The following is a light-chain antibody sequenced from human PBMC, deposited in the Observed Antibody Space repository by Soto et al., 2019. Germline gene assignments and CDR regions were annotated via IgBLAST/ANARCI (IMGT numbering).Light chain of an antibody. CDR1: QSVFYSPKNKNY. Sequence: DIVMTQSPDSLAVSLGERATINCKSSQSVFYSPKNKNYLAWYQQKPGQPPKLLIYWASTRESGVPDRFSGSGSGTDFTLTISSLQAEDVAVYYCQQYYATPLTFGPETKVDIK. CDR2: WAS. CDR3: QQYYATPLT. J-gene: IGKJ3*01. V-gene: IGKV4-1*01.